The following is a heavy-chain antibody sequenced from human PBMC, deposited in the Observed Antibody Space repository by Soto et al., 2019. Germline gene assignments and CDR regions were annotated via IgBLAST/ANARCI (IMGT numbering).Heavy chain of an antibody. V-gene: IGHV3-30*18. CDR2: ISYDGSNK. CDR3: AKDVVFAAVAGTFFDY. J-gene: IGHJ4*02. Sequence: QVQLVESGGGVVQPGRSLRLSCAASGFTFSSYGVHWVRQAPGKGLEWVAVISYDGSNKYYADSVKGRFTISRDNSKNTLYLQMNSLRAEDTAVYYCAKDVVFAAVAGTFFDYWGQGTLVTVSS. CDR1: GFTFSSYG. D-gene: IGHD6-19*01.